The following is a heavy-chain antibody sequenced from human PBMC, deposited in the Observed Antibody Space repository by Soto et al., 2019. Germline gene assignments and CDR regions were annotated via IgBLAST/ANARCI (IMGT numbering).Heavy chain of an antibody. Sequence: QVQLVQSGAEVKRPGSSVKVSCKASGDTFTFYSINWVRLATGLGLEWMGRINPILSMSNYAQRFQGRVTMTADNSTSTAYMELSSLRSEDTSSYYCASSYGSGYRAFDYWGQGALVTVSS. CDR1: GDTFTFYS. D-gene: IGHD3-10*01. J-gene: IGHJ4*02. V-gene: IGHV1-69*02. CDR3: ASSYGSGYRAFDY. CDR2: INPILSMS.